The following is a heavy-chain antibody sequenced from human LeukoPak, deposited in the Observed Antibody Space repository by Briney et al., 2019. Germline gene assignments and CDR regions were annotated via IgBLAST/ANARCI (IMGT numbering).Heavy chain of an antibody. V-gene: IGHV4-4*07. Sequence: PSETLSLTCTVSGGSISSYYWSWIRQPAGKGLEWIGRIYTSGSTNYNPSLKSRVTMSVDTSKNQFSLKLSSVTAADTAVYYCHTTSPYSSGWSNDAFDIWGQGTMVTVSS. D-gene: IGHD6-19*01. CDR3: HTTSPYSSGWSNDAFDI. J-gene: IGHJ3*02. CDR2: IYTSGST. CDR1: GGSISSYY.